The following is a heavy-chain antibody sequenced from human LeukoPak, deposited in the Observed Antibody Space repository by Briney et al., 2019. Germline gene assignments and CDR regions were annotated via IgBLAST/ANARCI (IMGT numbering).Heavy chain of an antibody. V-gene: IGHV4-59*01. D-gene: IGHD2-2*01. J-gene: IGHJ5*02. CDR2: ISYSGST. Sequence: SETLSLTCTVSGGSITSYRWSWIRQPPGKGLEWIGYISYSGSTNYNPSLKSRVTISLDTSKNQFSLKLSSVTAADTAVYYCASGGYCGSTSCYPNWFDPWGQGTLVTVSS. CDR3: ASGGYCGSTSCYPNWFDP. CDR1: GGSITSYR.